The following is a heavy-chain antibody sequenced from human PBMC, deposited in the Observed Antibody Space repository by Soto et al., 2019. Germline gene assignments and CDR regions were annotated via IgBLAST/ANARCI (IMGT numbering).Heavy chain of an antibody. Sequence: PGGPLRLSCEASGFPFSHVSMNWVRQVPGKGLEWVASISSASSETWYADSVKGRFIISRDNAQNSLFLQMNTLRPEDSAIYYCARVAYWGPGTQVTVSS. CDR1: GFPFSHVS. CDR3: ARVAY. CDR2: ISSASSET. J-gene: IGHJ4*02. V-gene: IGHV3-21*01.